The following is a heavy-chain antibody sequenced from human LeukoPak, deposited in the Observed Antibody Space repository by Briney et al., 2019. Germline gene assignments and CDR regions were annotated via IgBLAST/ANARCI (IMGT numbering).Heavy chain of an antibody. CDR1: GGSFSGYY. CDR3: ARNGIAAAGTFGY. D-gene: IGHD6-13*01. Sequence: SETLSLTCAVYGGSFSGYYWGWIRQPPGKGLEWIGEINHSGSTNYNPSLKSRVTISVDTSKNQFSLKLSSVTAADTAVYYCARNGIAAAGTFGYWGQGTLVTVSS. V-gene: IGHV4-34*01. CDR2: INHSGST. J-gene: IGHJ4*02.